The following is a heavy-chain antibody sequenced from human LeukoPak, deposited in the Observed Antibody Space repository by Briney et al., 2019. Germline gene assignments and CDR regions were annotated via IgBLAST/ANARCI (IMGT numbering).Heavy chain of an antibody. V-gene: IGHV4-4*07. CDR1: GGSISSYY. Sequence: SETLSLTCTVSGGSISSYYWSWIRQPAGKGLEWIGRIYTSGSTNYNPSLKRRVSMSVDTSKNQFSLKLSSVTAADTAVYYCARTYYDSSGSNWFDPWGQGTLVTVSS. CDR2: IYTSGST. J-gene: IGHJ5*02. CDR3: ARTYYDSSGSNWFDP. D-gene: IGHD3-22*01.